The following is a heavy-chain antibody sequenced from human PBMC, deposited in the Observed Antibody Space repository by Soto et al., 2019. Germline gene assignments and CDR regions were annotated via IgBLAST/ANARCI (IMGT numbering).Heavy chain of an antibody. Sequence: VESLKISCKGSGYSFTSYWISWVRQMPGKGLEWMGRIDPSDSYTNYSPSFQGHVTISADKSISTAYLQWSSLKASDTAMYYCARQNVVVVAATYYYYYGMDVWGQGTTVTVSS. D-gene: IGHD2-15*01. CDR2: IDPSDSYT. CDR1: GYSFTSYW. V-gene: IGHV5-10-1*01. CDR3: ARQNVVVVAATYYYYYGMDV. J-gene: IGHJ6*02.